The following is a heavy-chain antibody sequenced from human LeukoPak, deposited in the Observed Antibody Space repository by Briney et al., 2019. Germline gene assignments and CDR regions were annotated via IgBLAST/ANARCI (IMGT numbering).Heavy chain of an antibody. CDR2: ISGSGII. V-gene: IGHV3-48*01. D-gene: IGHD1-14*01. Sequence: GGSLRLSCAASGFTFSDYSMNWVRQAPGKGLEWISYISGSGIIYYAGSVEGRFTISRDNAQKLVYLQMNSLRAEDTAVYYCTNFKPPAPDALDIWGQGTVITVSS. CDR3: TNFKPPAPDALDI. CDR1: GFTFSDYS. J-gene: IGHJ3*02.